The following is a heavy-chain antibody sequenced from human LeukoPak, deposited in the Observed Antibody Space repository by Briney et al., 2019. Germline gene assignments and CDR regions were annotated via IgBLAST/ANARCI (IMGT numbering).Heavy chain of an antibody. Sequence: ASVKVSCKASGYNFNNYGITWVRQAAGQGLEWMGWITTYNDNTQYAQKLQGRLTMTTDTSTSTAYMELKRLRSDETAVDYGARSRASSFPPYYYYTYYMDVWGKGTTVTVSS. J-gene: IGHJ6*03. D-gene: IGHD2-15*01. V-gene: IGHV1-18*01. CDR2: ITTYNDNT. CDR1: GYNFNNYG. CDR3: ARSRASSFPPYYYYTYYMDV.